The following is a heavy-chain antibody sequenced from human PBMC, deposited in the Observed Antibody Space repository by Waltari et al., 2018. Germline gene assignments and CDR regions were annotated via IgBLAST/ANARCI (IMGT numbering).Heavy chain of an antibody. CDR3: AKDGLKGYYYDSSGYLDY. J-gene: IGHJ4*02. V-gene: IGHV3-23*01. CDR2: ISGSGGST. CDR1: GFTFSRYA. D-gene: IGHD3-22*01. Sequence: EVQLLESGGGLVQPGGSLRLSCAASGFTFSRYAMSWVRQAPGKGLEWVSAISGSGGSTYYADSVKGRFTISRDNSKNTLYLQMNSLRAEDTAVYYCAKDGLKGYYYDSSGYLDYWGQGTLVTVSS.